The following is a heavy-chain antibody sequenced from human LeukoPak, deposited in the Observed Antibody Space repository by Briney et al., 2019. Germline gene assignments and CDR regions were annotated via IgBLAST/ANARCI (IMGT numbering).Heavy chain of an antibody. V-gene: IGHV3-23*01. D-gene: IGHD3-22*01. CDR2: ICDSGGST. J-gene: IGHJ4*02. CDR1: GLTFSNYA. CDR3: ATRNHYDSSGYYYYYFDY. Sequence: SAGSLRLSCAASGLTFSNYAMSWVRQAPGKGLEWVSTICDSGGSTFYADSVKGRFTISRDNSKNTLYLQMNSLRAEDTAVYYCATRNHYDSSGYYYYYFDYWGQGTLVIVSS.